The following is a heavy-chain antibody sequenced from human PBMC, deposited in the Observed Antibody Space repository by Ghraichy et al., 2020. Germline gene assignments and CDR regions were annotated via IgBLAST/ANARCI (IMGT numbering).Heavy chain of an antibody. V-gene: IGHV3-11*01. CDR3: AIDLQGLAARPLAY. J-gene: IGHJ4*02. CDR2: ISSSGGTI. CDR1: GFTFSDYY. D-gene: IGHD6-6*01. Sequence: GGSLRLSCAASGFTFSDYYMSWIRQAPGMGLQWVSYISSSGGTIYYADSVKGRFTASRDNAKNSLYLQMNSLRAEDTAVYYCAIDLQGLAARPLAYWGQGTPVTVSS.